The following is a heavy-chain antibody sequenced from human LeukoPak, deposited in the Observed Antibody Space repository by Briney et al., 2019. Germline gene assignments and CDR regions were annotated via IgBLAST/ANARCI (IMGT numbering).Heavy chain of an antibody. V-gene: IGHV4-59*11. D-gene: IGHD4-17*01. CDR2: ISYIGST. Sequence: SVTLSLTCAVSGDSFSSHYWTWIRQSPGKGLEWIGYISYIGSTNYNPSLKSRVTISIDTSKNQFSLKLRSVTAADTAVYYCARDLVTVTKGFDIWGQGTMVSVSS. CDR3: ARDLVTVTKGFDI. J-gene: IGHJ3*02. CDR1: GDSFSSHY.